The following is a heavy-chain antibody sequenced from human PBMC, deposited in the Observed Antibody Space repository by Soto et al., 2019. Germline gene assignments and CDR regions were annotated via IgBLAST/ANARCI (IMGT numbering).Heavy chain of an antibody. J-gene: IGHJ4*02. V-gene: IGHV3-30-3*01. CDR3: ASRSVPGYSYGEGFDY. Sequence: QVQLVESGGGVVQPGRSLRLSCAASGFTFSSHTIHWVRQAPGKGLEWVALISYDGSNIYYTDSVKGRFTISRDNSKNTLYLQMNSLRAEDTAVYYCASRSVPGYSYGEGFDYWGQGTLVTVFS. CDR1: GFTFSSHT. D-gene: IGHD5-18*01. CDR2: ISYDGSNI.